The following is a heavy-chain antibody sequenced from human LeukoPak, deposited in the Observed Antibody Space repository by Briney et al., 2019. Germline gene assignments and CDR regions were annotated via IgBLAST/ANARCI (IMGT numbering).Heavy chain of an antibody. J-gene: IGHJ4*02. V-gene: IGHV3-15*05. CDR2: IKRKSDGGTT. CDR3: ATGSRGDF. CDR1: GFTSSDAW. Sequence: GGSLRLSCAASGFTSSDAWMTWLRQAPGQGLEWIGLIKRKSDGGTTQYGPPMEGRFTISRDDSKETLYLQMDSVKTEDTAVYYCATGSRGDFWGQGTLVTVSS. D-gene: IGHD2-2*01.